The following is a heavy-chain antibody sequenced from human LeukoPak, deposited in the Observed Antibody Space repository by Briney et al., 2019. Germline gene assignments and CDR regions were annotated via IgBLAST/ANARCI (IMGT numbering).Heavy chain of an antibody. CDR3: ARDGYYYDSSGYYPHHPFDY. Sequence: GGSLRLSCAASGFTFSSYWMSWVRQAPGKGLEWVANIKQDGSEKYYVDSVKGRFTISRDNAKNSLYLQMNSLRAEDTAVYYCARDGYYYDSSGYYPHHPFDYWGQGTLVTVSS. CDR2: IKQDGSEK. J-gene: IGHJ4*02. V-gene: IGHV3-7*01. CDR1: GFTFSSYW. D-gene: IGHD3-22*01.